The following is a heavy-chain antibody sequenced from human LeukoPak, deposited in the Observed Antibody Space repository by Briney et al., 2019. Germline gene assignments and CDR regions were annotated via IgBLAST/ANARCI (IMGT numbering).Heavy chain of an antibody. CDR3: ARVIGNYYDSSGSTLDY. CDR1: GFTFSSYW. V-gene: IGHV3-74*01. Sequence: PGGSLRLSCAASGFTFSSYWMHWVRQAPGKGLVWVSRINSDGSSTSYADSVKGRFPIPRDNAKKTLYVQMNSLRAEDTAVYYCARVIGNYYDSSGSTLDYWGQGTLVTVSS. CDR2: INSDGSST. D-gene: IGHD3-22*01. J-gene: IGHJ4*02.